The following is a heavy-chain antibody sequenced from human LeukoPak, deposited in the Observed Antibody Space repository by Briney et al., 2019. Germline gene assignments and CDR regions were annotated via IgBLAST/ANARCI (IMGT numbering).Heavy chain of an antibody. Sequence: PSETLSLTCTVSGGSISSYYWSWIRQPPGKGLEWIGYIYYSGSTNHNPSLKSRVTISVDTSKNQFSLKLSSVTAADTAVYYCARKDYYDSSGYYDYWGQGTLVTVSS. CDR2: IYYSGST. J-gene: IGHJ4*02. D-gene: IGHD3-22*01. CDR3: ARKDYYDSSGYYDY. V-gene: IGHV4-59*01. CDR1: GGSISSYY.